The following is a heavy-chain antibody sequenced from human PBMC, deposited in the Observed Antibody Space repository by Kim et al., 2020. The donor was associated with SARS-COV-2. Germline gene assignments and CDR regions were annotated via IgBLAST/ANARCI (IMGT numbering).Heavy chain of an antibody. Sequence: SVKVSCKASVGTFSSYAISWVRQAPGQGLEWMGRIIPIFGIAHYAQKFQGRVTITADKSTSTAYMELSSLRSEDTAVYYCARSTYYYDSSGYHFDYWGQ. D-gene: IGHD3-22*01. CDR3: ARSTYYYDSSGYHFDY. CDR2: IIPIFGIA. V-gene: IGHV1-69*04. J-gene: IGHJ4*02. CDR1: VGTFSSYA.